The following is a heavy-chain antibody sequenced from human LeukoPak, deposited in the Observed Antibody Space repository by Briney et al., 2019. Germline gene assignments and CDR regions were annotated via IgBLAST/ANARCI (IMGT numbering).Heavy chain of an antibody. Sequence: RPGGSLRLSCAASAFTVSSNCMSWVRQAPGKGLEWVSVIYSGGSTYYADSVKGRFTISRDNSKNTLYLQMNSLRAEDTAVYYCASPSGSYYFDYWGQGTLVTVSS. CDR3: ASPSGSYYFDY. CDR2: IYSGGST. V-gene: IGHV3-66*02. D-gene: IGHD1-26*01. J-gene: IGHJ4*02. CDR1: AFTVSSNC.